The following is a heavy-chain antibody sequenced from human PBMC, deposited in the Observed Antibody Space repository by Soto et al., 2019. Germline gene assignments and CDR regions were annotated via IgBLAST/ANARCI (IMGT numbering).Heavy chain of an antibody. CDR2: IYYSGST. D-gene: IGHD1-26*01. V-gene: IGHV4-59*01. Sequence: NPSETLSLTCTVSGGSISSYYWSWIRQPPGKGLEWIGYIYYSGSTNYNPSLKSRVTISVDTSKNQFSLKLSSVTAADTAVYYCARANSGSYLLSVARPSRPYYFDYWGQGTLVTVSS. CDR3: ARANSGSYLLSVARPSRPYYFDY. J-gene: IGHJ4*02. CDR1: GGSISSYY.